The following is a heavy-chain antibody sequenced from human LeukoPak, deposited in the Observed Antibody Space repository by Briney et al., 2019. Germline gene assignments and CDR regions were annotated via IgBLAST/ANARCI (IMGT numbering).Heavy chain of an antibody. CDR3: VRAGGAYCGGDCFEH. J-gene: IGHJ4*02. D-gene: IGHD2-21*01. CDR1: GFTFSSYS. V-gene: IGHV3-21*01. CDR2: ISSSSSYI. Sequence: GGSLRLSCAASGFTFSSYSMNWVRQAPGKGLEWVSSISSSSSYIYYADSVKGRFTISRDNSKNTLYLQMNSLTAEDTAVYYCVRAGGAYCGGDCFEHRGLGTLATVSS.